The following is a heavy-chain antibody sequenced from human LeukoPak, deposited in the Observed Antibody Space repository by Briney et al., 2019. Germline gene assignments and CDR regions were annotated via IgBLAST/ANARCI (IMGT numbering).Heavy chain of an antibody. Sequence: GESLKISCKGSGYSFSSYWIGWVRQMPGKGLEWMGIIYPGDSDTRYSPSFQGQVTISADKSISTAYLQWSSLKASDTAMYYCVRAGRLGYCSGGSCYYYGMDVWGQGTTVTVPS. D-gene: IGHD2-15*01. V-gene: IGHV5-51*01. CDR3: VRAGRLGYCSGGSCYYYGMDV. CDR1: GYSFSSYW. J-gene: IGHJ6*02. CDR2: IYPGDSDT.